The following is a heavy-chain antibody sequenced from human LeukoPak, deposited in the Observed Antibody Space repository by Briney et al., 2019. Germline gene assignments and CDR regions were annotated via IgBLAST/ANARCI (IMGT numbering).Heavy chain of an antibody. V-gene: IGHV3-23*01. Sequence: LAGGSLRLSCAASGFTFSSYAMSWVRQAPGKGLEWVSAISGSGGSTYYADSVKGRFTISRDNSKNTLYLQMNSLRAEDTAVYYCAKTQPKQWLVRGTGDYYFDYWGQGTLVTVSS. D-gene: IGHD6-19*01. CDR1: GFTFSSYA. CDR2: ISGSGGST. J-gene: IGHJ4*02. CDR3: AKTQPKQWLVRGTGDYYFDY.